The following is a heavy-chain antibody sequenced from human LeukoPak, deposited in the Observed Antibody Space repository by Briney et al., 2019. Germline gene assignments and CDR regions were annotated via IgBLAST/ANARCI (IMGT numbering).Heavy chain of an antibody. CDR3: AREKGSGGSLAYFDY. J-gene: IGHJ4*02. Sequence: SGTLSLTCAVSGGSISSSNWWSWVRQPPGKGLEWIGEIYHSGSTNYNPSLKSRVTISVDKSKNQFSLKLSSVTAADTAVYYCAREKGSGGSLAYFDYWGQGTLVTVSS. D-gene: IGHD2-15*01. CDR2: IYHSGST. CDR1: GGSISSSNW. V-gene: IGHV4-4*02.